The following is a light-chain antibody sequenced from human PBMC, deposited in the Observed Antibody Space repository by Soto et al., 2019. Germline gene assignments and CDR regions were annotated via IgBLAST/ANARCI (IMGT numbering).Light chain of an antibody. V-gene: IGLV2-14*01. CDR2: DVS. CDR1: SSDVGGYNY. Sequence: QSALTQPASVSGSPGQSITISCTGTSSDVGGYNYVSWYQQHPGKAPKLMIYDVSNRPSGVSNRFSGSKSVNTASLTISGLQPEDEADYYCSSYTSSSTLVVFGGGTKLTVL. J-gene: IGLJ2*01. CDR3: SSYTSSSTLVV.